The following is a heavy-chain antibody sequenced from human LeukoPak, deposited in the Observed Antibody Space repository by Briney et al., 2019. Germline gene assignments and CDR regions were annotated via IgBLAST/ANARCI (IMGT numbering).Heavy chain of an antibody. CDR2: ISAYNGNT. CDR1: GYTFTSYG. V-gene: IGHV1-18*01. CDR3: ARVKWLEAEGFFDY. D-gene: IGHD6-19*01. Sequence: ASVKVSCKASGYTFTSYGISWVRQAPGQGLEWMGWISAYNGNTNYAQKLQGRVTMTTDTSTSTAYMEQRSLRSDDTAVYYCARVKWLEAEGFFDYWGQGTLVTVSS. J-gene: IGHJ4*02.